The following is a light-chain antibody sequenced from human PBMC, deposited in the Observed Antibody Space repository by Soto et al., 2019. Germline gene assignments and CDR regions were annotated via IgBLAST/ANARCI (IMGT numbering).Light chain of an antibody. Sequence: EIVMTQSPATLSVSPGERATLSCRASENLGTYLAWYQQKPGQAPRLLIYGASTRATGIPARFSGSGSGTEFTLTISNLQSEDFAVFYCQHYNNWPYTFGQGTKLEI. CDR1: ENLGTY. CDR3: QHYNNWPYT. J-gene: IGKJ2*01. CDR2: GAS. V-gene: IGKV3-15*01.